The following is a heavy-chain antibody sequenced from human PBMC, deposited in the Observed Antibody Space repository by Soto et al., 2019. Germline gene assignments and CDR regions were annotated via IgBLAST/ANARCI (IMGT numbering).Heavy chain of an antibody. CDR2: ISWNSGSI. D-gene: IGHD3-16*02. J-gene: IGHJ4*02. CDR3: AKVNHNQEGYDYIWGSYRSTYYFDY. CDR1: GFTFDDYA. Sequence: EVQLVESGGGLVQPGRSLRLSCAASGFTFDDYAMHWVRQAPGKGLEWVSGISWNSGSIGYADSVKGRFTISRDNAKNYLYLQMNSLRAEDTALYYCAKVNHNQEGYDYIWGSYRSTYYFDYWGQGTLVTVSS. V-gene: IGHV3-9*01.